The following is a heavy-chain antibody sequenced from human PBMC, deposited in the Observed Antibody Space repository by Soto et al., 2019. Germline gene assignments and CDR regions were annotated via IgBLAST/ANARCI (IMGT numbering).Heavy chain of an antibody. CDR1: GFTFSSYA. CDR3: AKNFFFDS. V-gene: IGHV3-23*01. CDR2: IHGSNGGT. Sequence: HPGGSLRLSCAASGFTFSSYAMSWVRQAPGKGLEWVSSIHGSNGGTYYADSVKGRFTISRDNSKSMLFLRMDSLRAEDTAIYYCAKNFFFDSRGQGTLVTVSS. J-gene: IGHJ4*02.